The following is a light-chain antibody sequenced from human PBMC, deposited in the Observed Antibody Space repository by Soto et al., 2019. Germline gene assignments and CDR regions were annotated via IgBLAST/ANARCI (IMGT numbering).Light chain of an antibody. CDR2: AAS. CDR3: QQSFSSPPWT. CDR1: QNIKTY. J-gene: IGKJ1*01. Sequence: DIHMTQSPSSLSASMGDSVPITCQSSQNIKTYLNWYQQKPGKAPNIMIYAASSLHSGVPSRFSGSGSGTDLTLTISSLQPEDFANYYCQQSFSSPPWTFGQGTKVDIK. V-gene: IGKV1-39*01.